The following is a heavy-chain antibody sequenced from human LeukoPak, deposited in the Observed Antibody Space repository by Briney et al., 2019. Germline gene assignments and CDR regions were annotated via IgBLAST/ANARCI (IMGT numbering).Heavy chain of an antibody. CDR1: GGSISSSSYY. Sequence: PSETLSLTCTVSGGSISSSSYYWGWIRQPPGKGLEWIGSIYYSGSTYYNPSLKSRVTISVDTSKNQFSLKLSSVTAADTAVYYCARYNWNYDYYMGVWGKGTTVTVSS. D-gene: IGHD1-20*01. CDR3: ARYNWNYDYYMGV. CDR2: IYYSGST. V-gene: IGHV4-39*07. J-gene: IGHJ6*03.